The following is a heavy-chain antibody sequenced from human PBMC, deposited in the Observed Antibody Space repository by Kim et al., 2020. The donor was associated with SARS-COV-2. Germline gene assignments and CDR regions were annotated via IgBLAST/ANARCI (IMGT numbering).Heavy chain of an antibody. J-gene: IGHJ6*02. V-gene: IGHV3-11*06. D-gene: IGHD2-2*03. Sequence: SVRVRYTISRDNANNSLYLQMNSLRAEDTAVYYCASIKSGYLDYYYYGMDVWGQGTTVTVSS. CDR3: ASIKSGYLDYYYYGMDV.